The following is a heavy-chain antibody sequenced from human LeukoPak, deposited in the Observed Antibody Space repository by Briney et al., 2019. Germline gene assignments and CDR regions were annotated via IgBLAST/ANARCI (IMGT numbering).Heavy chain of an antibody. Sequence: GGSLRLSCAASGFTFSSYAMSWVRQAPGKGLEWVSAISGSGGSTYYADSVKGRFTISRDNSKNTLYLQMNSLRAEDTAVYYCANTAGLTVDYDFWSGYYWGNWFDPWGQGTLVTVSS. CDR1: GFTFSSYA. CDR3: ANTAGLTVDYDFWSGYYWGNWFDP. CDR2: ISGSGGST. J-gene: IGHJ5*02. V-gene: IGHV3-23*01. D-gene: IGHD3-3*01.